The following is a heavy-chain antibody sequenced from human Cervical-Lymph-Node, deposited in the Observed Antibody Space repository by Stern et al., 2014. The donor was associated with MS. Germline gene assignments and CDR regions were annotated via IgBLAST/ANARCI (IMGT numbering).Heavy chain of an antibody. CDR2: IIPSFGTS. J-gene: IGHJ6*02. Sequence: QVQLVQSGAEVKKPGSSVKVSCKASGGTFSSDAFSWVRQAPGPGLEWMGAIIPSFGTSSSAQKFQDRVTITADDSTGTAFLELRSLRSEDTAVYYCARSAGYYSGMDVWGQGTAVAVSS. CDR1: GGTFSSDA. CDR3: ARSAGYYSGMDV. V-gene: IGHV1-69*01.